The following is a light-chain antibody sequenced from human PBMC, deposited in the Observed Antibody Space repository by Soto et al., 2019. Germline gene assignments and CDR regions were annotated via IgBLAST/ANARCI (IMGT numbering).Light chain of an antibody. J-gene: IGKJ4*01. V-gene: IGKV3-11*01. CDR2: DAS. CDR1: QSVSSY. CDR3: QQRSNWPPRP. Sequence: EIVLTQSPATLSLSPGERATLSCRASQSVSSYLAWYQQKPGQAPRLLIYDASNRATGIPARFSGSGSGTDFTLTISSLEPEDFAVYYWQQRSNWPPRPFGGGTKVEIK.